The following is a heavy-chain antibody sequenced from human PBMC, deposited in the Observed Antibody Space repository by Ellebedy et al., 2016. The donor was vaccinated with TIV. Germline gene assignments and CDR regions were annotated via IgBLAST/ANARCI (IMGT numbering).Heavy chain of an antibody. J-gene: IGHJ4*02. D-gene: IGHD3-9*01. V-gene: IGHV3-15*07. CDR2: IKRKSDGGTT. Sequence: GESLKISCAASGFTFSNVWMNWVRQAPGKGLEWVGRIKRKSDGGTTDYAAPVKGRFTISRDDSKNTLYLQMNSLRTEDTAVYYCTTDLDWDDYWGQGTLVTVSS. CDR1: GFTFSNVW. CDR3: TTDLDWDDY.